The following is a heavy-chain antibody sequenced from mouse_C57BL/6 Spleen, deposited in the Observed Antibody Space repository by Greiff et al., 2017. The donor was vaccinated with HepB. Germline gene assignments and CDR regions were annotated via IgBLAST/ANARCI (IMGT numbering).Heavy chain of an antibody. D-gene: IGHD1-1*01. CDR1: GYTFTSYW. V-gene: IGHV1-50*01. CDR2: IDPSDSYT. CDR3: ARGSSYPVYFDY. Sequence: QVQLQQPGAELVKPGASVKLSCKASGYTFTSYWMQWVKQRPGQGLEWIGEIDPSDSYTNYNQKFKGKATLTVDTSSSTAYMQLSSLTSEDSAVYYCARGSSYPVYFDYWGQGTTLTVSS. J-gene: IGHJ2*01.